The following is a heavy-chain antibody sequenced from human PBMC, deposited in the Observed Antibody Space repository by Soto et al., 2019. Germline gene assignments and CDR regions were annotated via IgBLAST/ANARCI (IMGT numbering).Heavy chain of an antibody. CDR3: ATANWSHHYFDP. Sequence: SETLSLTCAVYGGSFSGYYWSWLRQPPGKGLEWIGEINHSGSPNYNPSLKSRVTISVDTSKNQFSLKMTSVAASDTAVYYCATANWSHHYFDPWGQGTLVTVSS. V-gene: IGHV4-34*01. CDR1: GGSFSGYY. D-gene: IGHD1-1*01. CDR2: INHSGSP. J-gene: IGHJ5*02.